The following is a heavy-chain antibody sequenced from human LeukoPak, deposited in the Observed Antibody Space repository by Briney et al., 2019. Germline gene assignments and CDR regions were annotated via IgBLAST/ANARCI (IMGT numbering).Heavy chain of an antibody. CDR3: ARDQLRFLEWLSRTHWFDP. CDR2: IIPIFGTA. D-gene: IGHD3-3*01. Sequence: SVKVSCKASGGTFSSYAISWVRQAPGQGLEWMGGIIPIFGTANYAQKFQGRVTITTDESTSTAYMELSSLRSDDTAVYYCARDQLRFLEWLSRTHWFDPWGQGTLVTVSS. V-gene: IGHV1-69*05. J-gene: IGHJ5*02. CDR1: GGTFSSYA.